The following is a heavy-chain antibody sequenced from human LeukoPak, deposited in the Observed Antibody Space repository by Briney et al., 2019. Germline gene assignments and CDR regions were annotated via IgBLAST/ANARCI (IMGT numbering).Heavy chain of an antibody. CDR2: IDPSDSYT. J-gene: IGHJ4*02. CDR1: GDSFSSYW. D-gene: IGHD3-10*01. Sequence: GASLQISSKGSGDSFSSYWITWGRQMPGKGLEWLGRIDPSDSYTNYSPSFQGHVTISADKSITTAYLQWSSLKASDTAMYYCARVKPYTSGSRYWGQGTLVTVSS. CDR3: ARVKPYTSGSRY. V-gene: IGHV5-10-1*01.